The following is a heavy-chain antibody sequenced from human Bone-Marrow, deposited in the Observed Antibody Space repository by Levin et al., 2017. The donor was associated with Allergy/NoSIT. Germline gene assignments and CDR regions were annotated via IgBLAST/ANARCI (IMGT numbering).Heavy chain of an antibody. J-gene: IGHJ4*02. CDR1: GFTFSTYA. CDR3: AKVEEHRAAFTY. CDR2: ISYNGSHT. V-gene: IGHV3-30*18. Sequence: QPGGSLRLSCAASGFTFSTYAMNWVRQAPGKGLEWVAVISYNGSHTYYADSVKGRFTVSRDNSNNTMYLHMNSLRGEDTALYYCAKVEEHRAAFTYWGQGTLVTVSS. D-gene: IGHD1/OR15-1a*01.